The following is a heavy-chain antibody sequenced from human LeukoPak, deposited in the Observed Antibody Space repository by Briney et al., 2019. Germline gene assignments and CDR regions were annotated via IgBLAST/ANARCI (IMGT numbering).Heavy chain of an antibody. CDR1: GFTFSSYW. CDR2: INSDGTST. CDR3: AKPVADTRNAFDV. Sequence: PGGSLRLSCAASGFTFSSYWMHWVRQAPGEGLVWVSRINSDGTSTNYADAVKGRFTISRDNAKNTLYLQMNSPRAEDTAVYYCAKPVADTRNAFDVWGHGTLVTVSS. J-gene: IGHJ3*01. D-gene: IGHD2-15*01. V-gene: IGHV3-74*01.